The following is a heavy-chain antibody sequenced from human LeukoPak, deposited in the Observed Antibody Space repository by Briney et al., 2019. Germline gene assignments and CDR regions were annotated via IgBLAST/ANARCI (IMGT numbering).Heavy chain of an antibody. Sequence: GGSLRLSCAASGFTFSIYGMNWVRQAPGKGLEWVTKIGYDGSSKFYGESVKGRFIISRDNSKNTLYLQMNSLRAEDTAVYYCAKVLTGSCGSISCPFDYWGQGTLVTVSS. V-gene: IGHV3-30*02. CDR3: AKVLTGSCGSISCPFDY. CDR2: IGYDGSSK. J-gene: IGHJ4*02. CDR1: GFTFSIYG. D-gene: IGHD2-2*01.